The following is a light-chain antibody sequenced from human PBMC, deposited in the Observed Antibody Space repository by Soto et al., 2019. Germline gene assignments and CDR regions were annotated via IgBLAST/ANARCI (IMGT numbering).Light chain of an antibody. CDR1: QSISNE. CDR2: SAS. V-gene: IGKV3-15*01. Sequence: ELVMTQSPATLSVSPGERATLSCRASQSISNELAWYQQKPGQPPRLLIYSASTRATGVPARFPGSGSGSEFTLTISGLQSDDFAVYYCQQGHNWPLTSGQETRLEI. CDR3: QQGHNWPLT. J-gene: IGKJ2*01.